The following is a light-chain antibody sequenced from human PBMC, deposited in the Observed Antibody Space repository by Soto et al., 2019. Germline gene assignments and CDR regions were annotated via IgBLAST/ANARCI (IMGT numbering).Light chain of an antibody. Sequence: QTVVTQEPSFSVSPGGTVTLTCGLTSGSVSTTYYPSWYQQTPGQAPRTLIYSTNTRSSGVPDRFSGSMLGNKAALTITGAQADDESDYYCVLYMGGGIWVFGGGTKLTVL. J-gene: IGLJ3*02. CDR1: SGSVSTTYY. CDR2: STN. V-gene: IGLV8-61*01. CDR3: VLYMGGGIWV.